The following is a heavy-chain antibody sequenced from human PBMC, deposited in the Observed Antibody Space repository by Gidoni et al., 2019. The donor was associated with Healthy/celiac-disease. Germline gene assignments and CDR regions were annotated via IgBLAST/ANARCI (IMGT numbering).Heavy chain of an antibody. Sequence: QVQLVESGGGVVQPGRSLRLSCAASGFTFSSYGMHWVRQAPGKGLEWVAVISYDGSNKYYADSVKGRFTISRDNSKNTLYLQMNSLRAEDTAVYYCANAYGGPYYGMDVWGQGTTVTVSS. CDR1: GFTFSSYG. CDR2: ISYDGSNK. V-gene: IGHV3-30*18. CDR3: ANAYGGPYYGMDV. J-gene: IGHJ6*02. D-gene: IGHD4-17*01.